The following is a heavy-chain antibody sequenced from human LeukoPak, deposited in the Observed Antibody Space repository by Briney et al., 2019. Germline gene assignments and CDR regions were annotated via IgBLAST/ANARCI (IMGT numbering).Heavy chain of an antibody. J-gene: IGHJ3*02. D-gene: IGHD6-19*01. CDR1: GFAFDIHG. CDR3: ARAVAGTQDAFDI. Sequence: PGGSLRLSCAASGFAFDIHGMNWVRQAPGKGLEWVSGIIPSGSTTYYADSVKGRFTISRENAKNSLYLQMNSLRAGDTAVYYCARAVAGTQDAFDIWGQGTMVTVSS. CDR2: IIPSGSTT. V-gene: IGHV3-23*01.